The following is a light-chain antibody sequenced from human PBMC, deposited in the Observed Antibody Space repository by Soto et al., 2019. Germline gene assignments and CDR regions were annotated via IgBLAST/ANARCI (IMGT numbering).Light chain of an antibody. J-gene: IGKJ4*01. CDR2: GAS. Sequence: EIVMTQSPATLSVSPGEGATLSCRASQSVSSNLAWYQQKPGQAPRLFILGASTRATGIPARFSGSGSGTEFSLTISALQSEDLAIYYCQQYSNWPLTFGGGTKVGIK. CDR1: QSVSSN. CDR3: QQYSNWPLT. V-gene: IGKV3-15*01.